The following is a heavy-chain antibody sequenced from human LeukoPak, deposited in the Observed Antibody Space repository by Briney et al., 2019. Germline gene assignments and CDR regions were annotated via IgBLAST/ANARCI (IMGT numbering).Heavy chain of an antibody. CDR1: GGSISIYY. V-gene: IGHV4-4*07. CDR2: IYTSGST. D-gene: IGHD6-19*01. Sequence: SETLSLTCTVSGGSISIYYWSWIRQPAGKGLEWVGRIYTSGSTNYNPSLKSRVTMSVDTSKNHYSLKLSSVTAADTAVYYCARGGWAPHYYYYYYMDVWDKGTTVTVSS. CDR3: ARGGWAPHYYYYYYMDV. J-gene: IGHJ6*03.